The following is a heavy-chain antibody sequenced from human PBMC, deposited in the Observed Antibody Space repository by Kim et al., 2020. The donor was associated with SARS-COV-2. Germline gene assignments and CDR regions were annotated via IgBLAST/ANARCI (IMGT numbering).Heavy chain of an antibody. CDR2: INHSGST. J-gene: IGHJ5*02. V-gene: IGHV4-34*01. CDR3: AREGYNYCSGGSCYFWFDP. D-gene: IGHD2-15*01. CDR1: GGSFSGYY. Sequence: SETLSLTCAVYGGSFSGYYWSWIRQPPGKGLEWIGEINHSGSTNYNPSLKSRVTISVDTSKNQFSLKLSSVTAADTAVYYCAREGYNYCSGGSCYFWFDPWGQGTLVTVSS.